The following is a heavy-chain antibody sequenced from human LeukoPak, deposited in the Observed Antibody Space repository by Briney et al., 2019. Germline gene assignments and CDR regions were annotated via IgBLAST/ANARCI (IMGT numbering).Heavy chain of an antibody. J-gene: IGHJ4*02. Sequence: PGGSLRLSCLASGFTFSIYAMDWVRQAPGQGLKWVSAVGTGADTNYADSVRGRFTISRDNSKNTLYLQMDSLRAEDTAIYYCTRKAPGRTPFDYWGQGTLVTVSS. CDR2: VGTGADT. V-gene: IGHV3-23*01. CDR3: TRKAPGRTPFDY. D-gene: IGHD2-15*01. CDR1: GFTFSIYA.